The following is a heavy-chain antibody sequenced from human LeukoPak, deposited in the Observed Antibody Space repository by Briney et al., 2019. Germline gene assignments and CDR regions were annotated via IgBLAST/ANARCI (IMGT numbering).Heavy chain of an antibody. Sequence: PGGSLRLSCAASGFTVSSNYISGVRQAPGKGLGWVSVIYSGGSTYYAVSVKGRFSISRHNSKNTLYLQMNRLSSEDTAVYYSVRGYYGSGSYSRPFDYWGQGTLVTVSS. J-gene: IGHJ4*02. CDR2: IYSGGST. D-gene: IGHD3-10*01. V-gene: IGHV3-53*04. CDR3: VRGYYGSGSYSRPFDY. CDR1: GFTVSSNY.